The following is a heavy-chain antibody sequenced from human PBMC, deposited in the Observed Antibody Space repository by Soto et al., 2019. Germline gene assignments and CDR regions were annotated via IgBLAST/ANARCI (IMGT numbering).Heavy chain of an antibody. CDR2: IYWDDDK. J-gene: IGHJ4*02. CDR3: LSRAEPPRGGYYFDS. V-gene: IGHV2-5*02. Sequence: QITLKESGPALVKPTQPLTLTCTFSGFSLSTSGVGVGWIRQPPGKALEWLALIYWDDDKRYSPSLKSRLAITQDTSKNQVVLTMTNVDPVDTATYYCLSRAEPPRGGYYFDSWGQGTLVTVSS. D-gene: IGHD1-26*01. CDR1: GFSLSTSGVG.